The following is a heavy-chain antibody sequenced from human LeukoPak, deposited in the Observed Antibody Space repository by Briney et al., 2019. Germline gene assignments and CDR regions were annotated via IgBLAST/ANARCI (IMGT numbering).Heavy chain of an antibody. J-gene: IGHJ4*02. CDR3: ASLILGSNYYFDY. Sequence: ASVKVSCKASGGTFSSYAISWVRQAPGQGLEWMGRIIPIFGTANYAQKFQGRVTITTDESTGTAYMELSSLRSEDTAVYYCASLILGSNYYFDYWGQGTLVTVSS. V-gene: IGHV1-69*05. CDR1: GGTFSSYA. D-gene: IGHD3-10*01. CDR2: IIPIFGTA.